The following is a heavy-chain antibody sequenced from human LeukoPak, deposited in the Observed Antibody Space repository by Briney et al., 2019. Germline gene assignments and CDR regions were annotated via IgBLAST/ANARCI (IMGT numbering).Heavy chain of an antibody. V-gene: IGHV3-7*01. J-gene: IGHJ4*02. Sequence: GGSLRLSCAASGFTFSTYWMSWVRQAPGKGLEWVANIKKDGSDKYYVDSVRGRFTISRDNAKNLLYLQMSSLRAEDTGVYYCARDVNFGDLDYWGQGTLVTVSS. CDR3: ARDVNFGDLDY. D-gene: IGHD4-17*01. CDR2: IKKDGSDK. CDR1: GFTFSTYW.